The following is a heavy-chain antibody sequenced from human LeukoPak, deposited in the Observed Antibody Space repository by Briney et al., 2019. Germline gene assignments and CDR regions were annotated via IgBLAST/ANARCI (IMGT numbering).Heavy chain of an antibody. Sequence: GGSLRLSCAASGFTVSSNYMSWVRQAPGKGLEWVSVIYSGGSTYYADSVKGRFTTSRDNSKNTLYLQMNSLRAEDTAVYYCARDQVVTIFGVVISGMDVWGQGTTVTVSS. D-gene: IGHD3-3*01. CDR3: ARDQVVTIFGVVISGMDV. V-gene: IGHV3-53*01. CDR2: IYSGGST. CDR1: GFTVSSNY. J-gene: IGHJ6*02.